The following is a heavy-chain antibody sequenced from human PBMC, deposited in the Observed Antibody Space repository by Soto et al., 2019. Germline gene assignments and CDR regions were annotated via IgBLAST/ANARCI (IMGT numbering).Heavy chain of an antibody. V-gene: IGHV1-24*01. Sequence: QVQLVQSGAEVKKPGASVKVSCKVSGYTLTELSMHWVRQAPGKGLEWMGGFDPEDGETIYAQKFQGKVTMTEDTSTGTAYMELSSLRSEDTAVYYCATIAAAGHTVNFDYWCQGTLVTVST. J-gene: IGHJ4*02. D-gene: IGHD6-13*01. CDR1: GYTLTELS. CDR3: ATIAAAGHTVNFDY. CDR2: FDPEDGET.